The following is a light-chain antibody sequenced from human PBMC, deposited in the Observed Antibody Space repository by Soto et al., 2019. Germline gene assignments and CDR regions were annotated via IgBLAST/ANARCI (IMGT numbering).Light chain of an antibody. Sequence: EIVLTQSPATLSLSPGERATLSCRASQSVSGYLGWYQQKPGQAPRLLMYGASIRAAGVPDRFSGSGSGTEFTLTISRLEPEDFTVYYCHHYETFGQGTKV. CDR1: QSVSGY. V-gene: IGKV3-20*01. CDR3: HHYET. J-gene: IGKJ1*01. CDR2: GAS.